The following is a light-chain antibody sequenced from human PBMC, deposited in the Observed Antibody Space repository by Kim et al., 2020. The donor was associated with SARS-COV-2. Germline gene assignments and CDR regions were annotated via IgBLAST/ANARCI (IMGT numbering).Light chain of an antibody. CDR2: VAS. V-gene: IGKV1-39*01. J-gene: IGKJ5*01. Sequence: DIQMTQSPSSLSASVGDRVTLTCRASHSIYTYLNWYQLKTGKAPKLLVYVASSLQSGVPSRFSGSGSGTDFTLTISSLQPEDFATYYCQQSYSTPITFGQGTRLE. CDR3: QQSYSTPIT. CDR1: HSIYTY.